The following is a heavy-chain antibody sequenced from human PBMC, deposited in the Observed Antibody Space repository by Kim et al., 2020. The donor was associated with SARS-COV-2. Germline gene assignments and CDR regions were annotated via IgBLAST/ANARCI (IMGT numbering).Heavy chain of an antibody. J-gene: IGHJ2*01. V-gene: IGHV7-4-1*02. CDR2: INTNTGNP. CDR1: GYTFTSYA. D-gene: IGHD3-9*01. Sequence: ASVKVSCKASGYTFTSYAMNWVRQAPGQGLEWMGWINTNTGNPTYAQGFTGRFVFSLDTSVSTAYLQISSLKAEDTAVYYCVTLYDILTGYYMRGGWYFDLWGRGTLVTVSS. CDR3: VTLYDILTGYYMRGGWYFDL.